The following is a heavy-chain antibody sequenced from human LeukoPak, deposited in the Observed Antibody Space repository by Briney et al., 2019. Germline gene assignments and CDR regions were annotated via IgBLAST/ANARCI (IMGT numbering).Heavy chain of an antibody. V-gene: IGHV4-34*01. D-gene: IGHD6-13*01. CDR2: INHSGSA. J-gene: IGHJ4*02. Sequence: SETLSLTCAVYGGSFSGYYWSWIRQPPGKGLEWIGEINHSGSANYNPSLKSRVTISVDTSKNQFSLKLSSVTAADTAVYYCVRESLSSSWFFDYWGQGTLVTVSS. CDR1: GGSFSGYY. CDR3: VRESLSSSWFFDY.